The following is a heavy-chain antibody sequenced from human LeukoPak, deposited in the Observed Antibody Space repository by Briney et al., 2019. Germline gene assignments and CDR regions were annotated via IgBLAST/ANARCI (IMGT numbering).Heavy chain of an antibody. V-gene: IGHV1-3*01. Sequence: ASVKVSCKASGYIFTDYAIHWLRQAPGQRPEWMGWMNAGNGNTKYSQKFQGRITLIRDTSAATAYMELSSLRHDDLAVYCCARGRGTSGSNRDFYYYYYMDVWGKGTTVTVSS. CDR2: MNAGNGNT. J-gene: IGHJ6*03. D-gene: IGHD2-15*01. CDR1: GYIFTDYA. CDR3: ARGRGTSGSNRDFYYYYYMDV.